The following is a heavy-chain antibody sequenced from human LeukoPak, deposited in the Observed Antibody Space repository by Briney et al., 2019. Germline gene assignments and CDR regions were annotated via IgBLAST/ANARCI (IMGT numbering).Heavy chain of an antibody. Sequence: SETLSLTCTVSGGSISSHYWSWIRQPPGKGLEWIGYIYYSGSTNYNPSLKSRVTISVDTSKNQFSLKLSSVTAADTAVYYCARAAFRYGALDYWGQGTLATVSS. D-gene: IGHD4-17*01. CDR2: IYYSGST. V-gene: IGHV4-59*11. CDR1: GGSISSHY. CDR3: ARAAFRYGALDY. J-gene: IGHJ4*02.